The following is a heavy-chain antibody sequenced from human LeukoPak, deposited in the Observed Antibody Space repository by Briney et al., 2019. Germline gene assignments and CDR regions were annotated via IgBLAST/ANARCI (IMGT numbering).Heavy chain of an antibody. Sequence: GESLKISCKGSGYSFTSYWIGWVRQMPGKGLEWMGIIYPGDSDTRYSPSFQGQVTISADKSISTAYLQWSSLKASDTAMYYCARQGGYYCSSTSCYGHWGQGTLVTVSS. CDR3: ARQGGYYCSSTSCYGH. V-gene: IGHV5-51*01. D-gene: IGHD2-2*01. CDR1: GYSFTSYW. J-gene: IGHJ4*02. CDR2: IYPGDSDT.